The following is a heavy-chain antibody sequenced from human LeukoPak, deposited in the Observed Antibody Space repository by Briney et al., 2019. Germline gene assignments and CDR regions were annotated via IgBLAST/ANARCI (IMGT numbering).Heavy chain of an antibody. CDR3: ARDQGWNYVAYYYYMDV. CDR2: INPNSGGI. D-gene: IGHD1-7*01. J-gene: IGHJ6*03. V-gene: IGHV1-2*02. CDR1: GYTFTGYY. Sequence: ASVKVSCKASGYTFTGYYMHWVRQAPGQGLEWMGWINPNSGGINYAQKFQGRVTMTRDTSISTAYMELSRLRSDDTAVYYCARDQGWNYVAYYYYMDVWGKGTTVTVSS.